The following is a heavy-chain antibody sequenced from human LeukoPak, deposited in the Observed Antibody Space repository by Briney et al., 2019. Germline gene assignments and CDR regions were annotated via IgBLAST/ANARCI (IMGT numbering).Heavy chain of an antibody. V-gene: IGHV3-23*01. J-gene: IGHJ4*02. CDR2: ISGSGDTT. D-gene: IGHD5-18*01. Sequence: ESGGSLRLSCAASGFTLNNYAMSWVRQAPGKGLEWVSAISGSGDTTFSADSVKGRFTISRDVSKNTLYLQMNSLRAEDAAIYYCANHGPPSYLIDTPIMYWGQGTLVTVSS. CDR1: GFTLNNYA. CDR3: ANHGPPSYLIDTPIMY.